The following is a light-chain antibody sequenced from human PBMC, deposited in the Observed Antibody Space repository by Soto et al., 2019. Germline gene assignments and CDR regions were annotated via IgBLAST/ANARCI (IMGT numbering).Light chain of an antibody. J-gene: IGLJ3*02. CDR2: DVS. V-gene: IGLV2-11*01. Sequence: QSALTQPRSVSGSPGQSVTISCTGTSSDVGGYNYVSWYQQYSGKAPKVMIYDVSKRPSGVPDRFSGSKSGNTASLAITELQAEDEADYYCQSYDSSLSGWLFGGGTKLTVL. CDR3: QSYDSSLSGWL. CDR1: SSDVGGYNY.